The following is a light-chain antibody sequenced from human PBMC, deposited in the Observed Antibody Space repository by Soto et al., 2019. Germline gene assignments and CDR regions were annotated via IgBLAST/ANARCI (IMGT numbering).Light chain of an antibody. V-gene: IGLV1-40*01. CDR2: DNN. J-gene: IGLJ2*01. CDR1: SSNIGAGSK. Sequence: QAVVTQPPSVSGAPGQRVTISCTGSSSNIGAGSKVHWYQQVPGTAPKLLIYDNNHRPSGVPDRFSGSTSGTSASLAITGLQAEDEADYYCQSYDNSLSGRVFGGGTKVTVL. CDR3: QSYDNSLSGRV.